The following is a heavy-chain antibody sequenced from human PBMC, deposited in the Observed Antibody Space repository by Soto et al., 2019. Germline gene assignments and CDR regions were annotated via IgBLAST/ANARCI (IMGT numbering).Heavy chain of an antibody. Sequence: SETLSLTCTVSGGSICSYYWSWIRQPPGKGLEWIGYIYYSGSTNYNPSLKSRVTISVDTSKNQFSLKLSSVTAADTAVYYCARDPIGGFEYYYYGMDVWGQGTTVTVSS. V-gene: IGHV4-59*01. CDR3: ARDPIGGFEYYYYGMDV. CDR2: IYYSGST. J-gene: IGHJ6*02. D-gene: IGHD5-12*01. CDR1: GGSICSYY.